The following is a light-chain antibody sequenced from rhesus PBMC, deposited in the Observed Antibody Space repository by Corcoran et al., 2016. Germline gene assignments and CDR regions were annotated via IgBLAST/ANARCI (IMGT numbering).Light chain of an antibody. CDR3: MRALGLYT. J-gene: IGKJ2*01. V-gene: IGKV2-104*02. CDR1: QSLLNSEDGNTY. Sequence: DIVLTQTPLSLPVTPGEPASISCRSSQSLLNSEDGNTYLDWYLQKPGQSPQLMIYEVSNRASGVPDRFSGSGSDTEFTLKISRVETGDVGIYYCMRALGLYTFGQGTKVEIK. CDR2: EVS.